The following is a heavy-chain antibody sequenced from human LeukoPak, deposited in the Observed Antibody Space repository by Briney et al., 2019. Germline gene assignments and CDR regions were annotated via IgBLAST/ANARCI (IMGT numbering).Heavy chain of an antibody. D-gene: IGHD4/OR15-4a*01. J-gene: IGHJ4*02. CDR2: ITWNSGTI. V-gene: IGHV3-9*01. Sequence: GGSLRLSCAASGFTFDDYAMHWVRQAPGKGLEWVAGITWNSGTIGYADSLKGRFTISRDNTRNSLYLQMNSLRAEDTAVYYCARVPNTSPDYWGQGTLVTVSS. CDR3: ARVPNTSPDY. CDR1: GFTFDDYA.